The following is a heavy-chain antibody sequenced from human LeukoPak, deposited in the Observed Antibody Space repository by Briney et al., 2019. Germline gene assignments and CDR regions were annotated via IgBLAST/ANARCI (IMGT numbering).Heavy chain of an antibody. D-gene: IGHD3-22*01. V-gene: IGHV4-59*01. Sequence: SETLSLTCTVSGGSISSYYWSWIRQPPGKGLEWIGYIYYSGSTNYNPSLKSRVTISVDTSKNQFSLKLSSVTAADTAVYYCARGHSSGYYYWFDPWGQGTLVTVSS. CDR1: GGSISSYY. J-gene: IGHJ5*02. CDR3: ARGHSSGYYYWFDP. CDR2: IYYSGST.